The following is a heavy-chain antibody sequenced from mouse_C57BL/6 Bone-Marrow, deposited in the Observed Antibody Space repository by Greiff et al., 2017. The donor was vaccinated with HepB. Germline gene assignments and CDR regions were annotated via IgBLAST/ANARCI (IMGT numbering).Heavy chain of an antibody. Sequence: VQLQQSGPVLVKPGASVKMSCKASGYTFTDYYMNWVKQSHGKSLEWIGVINPYNGGTSYNQKFKGKATLTVDKSSSTAYMELNSLTSEDSAVYDCAKDYYGSSWDAMDYWGQGTSVTVSS. CDR2: INPYNGGT. V-gene: IGHV1-19*01. J-gene: IGHJ4*01. CDR3: AKDYYGSSWDAMDY. D-gene: IGHD1-1*01. CDR1: GYTFTDYY.